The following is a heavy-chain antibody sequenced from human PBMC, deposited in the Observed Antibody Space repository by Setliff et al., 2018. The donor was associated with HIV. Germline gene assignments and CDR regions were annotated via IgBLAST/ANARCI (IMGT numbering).Heavy chain of an antibody. CDR3: ARNDDYGGKSHDC. J-gene: IGHJ4*02. V-gene: IGHV4-61*09. D-gene: IGHD4-17*01. CDR1: GGSISSGSYY. CDR2: IHTSGST. Sequence: SETLSLTCTVSGGSISSGSYYWSWIRQPAGKGLEWIGHIHTSGSTKYNPSLKSRVTISVDKSKNQFSLKLTSVTAADTAVYYCARNDDYGGKSHDCWGQGTLVTVSS.